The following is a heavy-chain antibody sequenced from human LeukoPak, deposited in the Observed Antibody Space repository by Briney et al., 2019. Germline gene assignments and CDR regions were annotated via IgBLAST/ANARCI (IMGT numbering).Heavy chain of an antibody. CDR3: ARAPITSPFYFDY. D-gene: IGHD2-2*01. CDR2: INWSGGST. Sequence: PGGSLRLSCAASGFTFSNYWMHWVRQVPGKGLEWVSGINWSGGSTGYADPLRGRFTISRDNAKNSLYLQMDSLRAEDTALYYCARAPITSPFYFDYWGQGTLVTVSS. J-gene: IGHJ4*02. CDR1: GFTFSNYW. V-gene: IGHV3-20*04.